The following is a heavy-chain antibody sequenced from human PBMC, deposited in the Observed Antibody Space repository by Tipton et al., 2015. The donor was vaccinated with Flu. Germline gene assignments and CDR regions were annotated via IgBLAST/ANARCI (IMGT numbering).Heavy chain of an antibody. D-gene: IGHD3-10*01. V-gene: IGHV4-31*03. CDR2: IYYSGST. CDR1: GGSISSGGYY. Sequence: TLSLTCTVSGGSISSGGYYWSWIRQHPGKGLEWIGYIYYSGSTYYNPSLKSRVTISVDTSKNQFSLKLSSVTAADTAVYYCARRTKGTMVRGVIVNWFDPWGQGTLVTVSS. J-gene: IGHJ5*02. CDR3: ARRTKGTMVRGVIVNWFDP.